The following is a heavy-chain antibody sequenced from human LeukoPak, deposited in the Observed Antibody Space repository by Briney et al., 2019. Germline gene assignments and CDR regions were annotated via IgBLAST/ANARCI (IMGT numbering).Heavy chain of an antibody. D-gene: IGHD3-22*01. Sequence: GGSLRLSCAASGFTFSIYAMSWVRQAPGKGLEWVSAISGSGGSTYYADSVKGRFTISRDNSKNTLYLQMNSLRAEDTAVYYCARSSDYYDSSGYFDYWGQGTLVTVSS. CDR3: ARSSDYYDSSGYFDY. V-gene: IGHV3-23*01. CDR1: GFTFSIYA. CDR2: ISGSGGST. J-gene: IGHJ4*02.